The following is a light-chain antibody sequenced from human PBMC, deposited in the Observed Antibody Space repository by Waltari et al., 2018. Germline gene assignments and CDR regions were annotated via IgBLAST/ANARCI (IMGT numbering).Light chain of an antibody. CDR2: QDS. Sequence: SYELTQPPSVSVSPGQTASITCSGDKLGDKYACWYQKKPGQSPVLGIDQDSKRPSGIPERFSGSNSGNTATLTISGTQAMDEADYYCQAWDSSTVVFGGGTKLTVL. V-gene: IGLV3-1*01. CDR3: QAWDSSTVV. CDR1: KLGDKY. J-gene: IGLJ2*01.